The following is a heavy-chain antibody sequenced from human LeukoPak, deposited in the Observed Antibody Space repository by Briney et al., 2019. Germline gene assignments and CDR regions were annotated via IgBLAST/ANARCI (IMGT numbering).Heavy chain of an antibody. CDR1: GGSFSDYY. D-gene: IGHD1-20*01. Sequence: SETLSLTCAVYGGSFSDYYWSWIRQPPGKGLEWIGEINHSGNTNSNPSLKSRDTISVDTSKNQFSLKLSSVTAADTAVYYCARVSHSWSLGGYCLDYWGQGTLVTVSS. CDR3: ARVSHSWSLGGYCLDY. CDR2: INHSGNT. J-gene: IGHJ4*02. V-gene: IGHV4-34*01.